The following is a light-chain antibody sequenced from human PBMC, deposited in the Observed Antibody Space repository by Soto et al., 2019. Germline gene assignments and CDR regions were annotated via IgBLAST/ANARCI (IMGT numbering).Light chain of an antibody. Sequence: EIVMSQSPVTLSVSAGERVTLSCRASQSVSSNLACYQQKPGQAPSLLIYGAFTRATGIPARFSGTGSGTEFTLTISSLQSEYFALYYCQQYNDWPLTFGQGTKVDIK. J-gene: IGKJ1*01. CDR3: QQYNDWPLT. V-gene: IGKV3-15*01. CDR2: GAF. CDR1: QSVSSN.